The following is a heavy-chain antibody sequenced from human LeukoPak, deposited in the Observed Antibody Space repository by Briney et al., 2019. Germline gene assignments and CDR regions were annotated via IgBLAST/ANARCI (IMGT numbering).Heavy chain of an antibody. CDR3: ARGDYDSSGYYFDY. J-gene: IGHJ4*02. Sequence: SETLSLTCTVSGGSISSGGYYWSWLRQHPGKGLEWIGYIYYSGSTYYNPSLKSRVTISVNTSKNQFSLKLSSVTAADTAVYYCARGDYDSSGYYFDYWGQGTLVTVSS. CDR2: IYYSGST. V-gene: IGHV4-31*03. CDR1: GGSISSGGYY. D-gene: IGHD3-22*01.